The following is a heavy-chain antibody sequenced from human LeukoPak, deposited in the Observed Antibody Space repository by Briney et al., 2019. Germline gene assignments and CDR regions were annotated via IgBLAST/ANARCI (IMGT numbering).Heavy chain of an antibody. CDR3: TGPPD. J-gene: IGHJ4*02. CDR2: TKSKTAGGTT. Sequence: KPGGSLRLSCAASGLSVSDAWMSWVRQAPGKGLEWVGRTKSKTAGGTTDYVASVKGRFTISRDDSKNTLYLQMNSLSTEDTAVYYCTGPPDWGQGTLVTVSS. CDR1: GLSVSDAW. V-gene: IGHV3-15*01.